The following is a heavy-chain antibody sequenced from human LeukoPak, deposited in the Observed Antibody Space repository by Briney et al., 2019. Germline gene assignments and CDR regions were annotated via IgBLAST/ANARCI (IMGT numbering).Heavy chain of an antibody. CDR3: AKDGVAWVSNYLNWFDP. Sequence: GGSLRLSCAASGFTFSDYYMSWIRQAPGKGLEWVSYISSSGSTIYYADSVKGRFTISRDNAKNSLYLQMNSLRAEDTAVYYCAKDGVAWVSNYLNWFDPWGQGTLVTVSS. CDR1: GFTFSDYY. D-gene: IGHD4-11*01. CDR2: ISSSGSTI. J-gene: IGHJ5*02. V-gene: IGHV3-11*04.